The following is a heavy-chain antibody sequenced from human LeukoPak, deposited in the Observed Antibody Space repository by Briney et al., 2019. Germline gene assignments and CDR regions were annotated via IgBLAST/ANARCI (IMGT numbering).Heavy chain of an antibody. CDR3: AKNSGWLAHFDY. CDR2: ISGSGGST. J-gene: IGHJ4*02. Sequence: GGSLRLSCAASGFTFSSYAMSWVRQAPGKGLEWVSAISGSGGSTFYAESVKGRFTISRDNSKNTLYLQMNSLRAEDTAVYYCAKNSGWLAHFDYWGQGTLVTVSS. V-gene: IGHV3-23*01. D-gene: IGHD6-19*01. CDR1: GFTFSSYA.